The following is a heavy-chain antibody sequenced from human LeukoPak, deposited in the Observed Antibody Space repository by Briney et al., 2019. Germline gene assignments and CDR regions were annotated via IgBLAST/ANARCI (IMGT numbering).Heavy chain of an antibody. J-gene: IGHJ4*02. CDR2: INPNSGGT. Sequence: GASVKVSCKASGYTFTGYYMHWVRQAPGQGLEWMGWINPNSGGTNYAQKFQGRVTMTRDTSISTAYMELSRLRSDDTAVCYCARRLVGATTPDYWGQGTLVTVSS. V-gene: IGHV1-2*02. CDR1: GYTFTGYY. CDR3: ARRLVGATTPDY. D-gene: IGHD1-26*01.